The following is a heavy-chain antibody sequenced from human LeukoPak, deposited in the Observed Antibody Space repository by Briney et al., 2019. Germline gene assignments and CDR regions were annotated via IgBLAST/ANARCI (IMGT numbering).Heavy chain of an antibody. CDR1: GFTVSTYY. CDR3: ARGLGYCTSTTCLPPFDY. D-gene: IGHD2-2*01. Sequence: GGSLRLSCAASGFTVSTYYMTWVRQAPGKGLECVSVIYSGGSTYYADSVKGRFTVSRDNSKNTLYLQMNSLRAEDTAMYYCARGLGYCTSTTCLPPFDYWGQGTLVTVSS. J-gene: IGHJ4*02. CDR2: IYSGGST. V-gene: IGHV3-53*01.